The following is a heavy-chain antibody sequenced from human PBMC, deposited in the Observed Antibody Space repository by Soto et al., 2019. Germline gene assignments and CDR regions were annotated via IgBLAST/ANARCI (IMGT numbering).Heavy chain of an antibody. CDR3: AHSPWGATPDY. CDR2: IHWNDDK. D-gene: IGHD3-16*01. V-gene: IGHV2-5*01. J-gene: IGHJ4*02. CDR1: GFSLSARGVG. Sequence: QITLKESGPALVKPTQTLTLTCTVSGFSLSARGVGVSWIRQPPGKALEWLGIIHWNDDKRYSPSLQSRLTITIDTSKDQVVLTMTTMDPLDTATYYCAHSPWGATPDYWGQGTLVTVSS.